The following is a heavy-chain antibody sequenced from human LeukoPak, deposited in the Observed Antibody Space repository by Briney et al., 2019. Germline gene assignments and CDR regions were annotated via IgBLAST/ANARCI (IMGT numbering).Heavy chain of an antibody. CDR2: IYWNDDK. J-gene: IGHJ4*02. V-gene: IGHV2-5*01. Sequence: SGPTLVKPTQTLTLTCTFSGFSLSTSGVGVGWIRQPPGKALEWLALIYWNDDKRYSPSLKSRLTITKDTSKNQVVLTMTNMDPVDTATYYCAHRPVVGATDHRVFDYWGQGTLVTVPS. CDR1: GFSLSTSGVG. D-gene: IGHD1-26*01. CDR3: AHRPVVGATDHRVFDY.